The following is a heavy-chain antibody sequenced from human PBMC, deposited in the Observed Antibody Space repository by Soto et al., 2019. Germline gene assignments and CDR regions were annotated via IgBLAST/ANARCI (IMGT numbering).Heavy chain of an antibody. CDR3: GKGGGGSYYERIDY. CDR2: INSGGTT. V-gene: IGHV3-23*01. CDR1: GFTFSNYA. Sequence: EVQLLESGGGLVQPGGSLRLSCAASGFTFSNYAMYWVRQAPGKGLECVSGINSGGTTYYAGSVKGRFTISRDTSENTLFWQMNSLRVEDTALYYGGKGGGGSYYERIDYWGPGTLVTVSS. D-gene: IGHD1-26*01. J-gene: IGHJ4*02.